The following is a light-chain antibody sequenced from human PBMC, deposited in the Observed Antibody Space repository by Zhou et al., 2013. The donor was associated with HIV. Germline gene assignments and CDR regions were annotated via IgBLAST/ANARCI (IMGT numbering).Light chain of an antibody. Sequence: DIQMTQSPSTLSASIGDRVTITCRASQRIGTWLAWYQQKPGKAPKLLIYKASSLESGVPSRFSGSGSGTEFTLTISSLQPDDFATYYCQQYNGFSRTFGQGTMVEIK. J-gene: IGKJ1*01. CDR3: QQYNGFSRT. V-gene: IGKV1-5*03. CDR2: KAS. CDR1: QRIGTW.